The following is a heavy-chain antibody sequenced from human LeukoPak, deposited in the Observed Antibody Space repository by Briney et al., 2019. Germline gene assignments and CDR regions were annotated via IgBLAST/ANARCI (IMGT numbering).Heavy chain of an antibody. J-gene: IGHJ4*02. CDR2: INPSGDFT. CDR3: ARGPSGYHNT. CDR1: GYTFNSYY. Sequence: ASVKVSCKASGYTFNSYYMHWVRQAPGQGLEWMGIINPSGDFTSYAQKFQGRVTMTKDTSTSTVYMELSSLRAEDTAVYYCARGPSGYHNTGGQGTLVTVSS. V-gene: IGHV1-46*02. D-gene: IGHD5-12*01.